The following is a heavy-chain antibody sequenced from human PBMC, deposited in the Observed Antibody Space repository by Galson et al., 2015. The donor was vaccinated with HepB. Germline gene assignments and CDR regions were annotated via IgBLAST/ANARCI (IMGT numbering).Heavy chain of an antibody. CDR3: ARGAVRWLEENYFDY. CDR2: IIPIFGTA. D-gene: IGHD4-17*01. Sequence: SVKVSCKASGGTFSSYAISWVRQAPGQGLEWMGGIIPIFGTANYAQRFQGRVTITADESTSTAYMELSSLRSEDTAVYYCARGAVRWLEENYFDYWGRGTLVTVSS. V-gene: IGHV1-69*13. J-gene: IGHJ4*02. CDR1: GGTFSSYA.